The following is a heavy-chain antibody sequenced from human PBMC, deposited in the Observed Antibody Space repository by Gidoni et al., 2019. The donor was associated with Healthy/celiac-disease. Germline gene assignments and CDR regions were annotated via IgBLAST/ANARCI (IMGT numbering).Heavy chain of an antibody. D-gene: IGHD3-22*01. CDR2: IYHSGST. Sequence: QVQLQESGPGLVKPSETLSLTCTVSGYSISSGYYWGWIRQRPGKGLEWIGSIYHSGSTYYNPSLKSRVPISVDTSKTQFSLKLSSVTAADTAVYYCARYYDRSGEDYWGQGTLVTVSS. V-gene: IGHV4-38-2*02. CDR3: ARYYDRSGEDY. J-gene: IGHJ4*02. CDR1: GYSISSGYY.